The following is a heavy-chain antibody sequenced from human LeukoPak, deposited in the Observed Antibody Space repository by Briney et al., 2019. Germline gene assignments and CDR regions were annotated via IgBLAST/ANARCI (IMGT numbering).Heavy chain of an antibody. Sequence: SGGSLRLSCAASGFTFSNAWMSWVRQAPGKGLEWVGRIKSKTDGGTTDYAAPVKGRFTISRDDSENTLYLQMNSLKTEDTAVYYCTTDQNYYDSSGYYYFDYWGQGTLVTVSS. CDR1: GFTFSNAW. CDR2: IKSKTDGGTT. D-gene: IGHD3-22*01. V-gene: IGHV3-15*01. CDR3: TTDQNYYDSSGYYYFDY. J-gene: IGHJ4*02.